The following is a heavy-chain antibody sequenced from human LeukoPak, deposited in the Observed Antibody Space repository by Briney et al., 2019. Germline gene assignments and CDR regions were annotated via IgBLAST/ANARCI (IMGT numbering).Heavy chain of an antibody. CDR1: GFTLTTYW. D-gene: IGHD3-22*01. Sequence: SGGSLRLSCAASGFTLTTYWMSWVRQTRGKGREGVANIKPEGSENAYVDSVKGRFTISRDKDKNSVFLQMDSLRVEDTALYYCARGQLADSYWGQGALVTVSS. CDR3: ARGQLADSY. CDR2: IKPEGSEN. J-gene: IGHJ4*02. V-gene: IGHV3-7*01.